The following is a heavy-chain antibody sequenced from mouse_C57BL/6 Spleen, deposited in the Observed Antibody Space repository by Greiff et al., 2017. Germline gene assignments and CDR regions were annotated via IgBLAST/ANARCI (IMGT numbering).Heavy chain of an antibody. D-gene: IGHD1-1*01. CDR1: GYTFTSYW. V-gene: IGHV1-52*01. CDR2: IDPSDSET. J-gene: IGHJ4*01. Sequence: VQLQQSGAELVRPGSSVKLSCKASGYTFTSYWMHWVKQRPIQGLEWIGNIDPSDSETHYNQKFKDKATLTVDKSSSTAYMQLSSLTSEDSAVYYCARRYYGSSSYAMDYWGQGTSVTVSS. CDR3: ARRYYGSSSYAMDY.